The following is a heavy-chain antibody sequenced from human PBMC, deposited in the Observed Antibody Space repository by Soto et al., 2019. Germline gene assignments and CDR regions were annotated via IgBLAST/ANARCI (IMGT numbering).Heavy chain of an antibody. V-gene: IGHV4-34*01. Sequence: SETLSLTCAVYGGSFSGYYWSWIRQPPGRGLEWIEEINHSGSTNYNPSLKSRVTISVDTSKNQFSLKLSSVTAADTAVYYCAREGREYCSGGSCFLLTYYYYYMDAWGKRTTVSVSS. CDR2: INHSGST. CDR1: GGSFSGYY. D-gene: IGHD2-15*01. CDR3: AREGREYCSGGSCFLLTYYYYYMDA. J-gene: IGHJ6*03.